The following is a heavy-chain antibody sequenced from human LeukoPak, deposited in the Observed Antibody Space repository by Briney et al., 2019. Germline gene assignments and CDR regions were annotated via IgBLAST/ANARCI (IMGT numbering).Heavy chain of an antibody. CDR3: ARIHYGDGAGWFDP. CDR2: IDWDDDK. Sequence: TLSLTCTVSGGSVSSDTYYWSWIRQPPGKALEWLALIDWDDDKYYSTSLKTRLTISKDTSKNQVVLTMTNMDPVDTATYYCARIHYGDGAGWFDPWGQGTLVTVSS. V-gene: IGHV2-70*01. J-gene: IGHJ5*02. CDR1: GGSVSSDTYY. D-gene: IGHD4-17*01.